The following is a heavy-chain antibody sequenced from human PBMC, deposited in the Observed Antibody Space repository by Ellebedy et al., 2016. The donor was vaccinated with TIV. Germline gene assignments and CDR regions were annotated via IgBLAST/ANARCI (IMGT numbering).Heavy chain of an antibody. CDR3: AREGSLYDILTGYYAPYFDY. CDR2: IWYDGSNK. CDR1: GFTFSSYG. Sequence: GESLKISCAASGFTFSSYGMHWVRQAPGKGLEWVAVIWYDGSNKYYADSVKGRFTISRDNSKNTLYLQMNSLRAEDTAVYYCAREGSLYDILTGYYAPYFDYWGQGTLVTVSS. V-gene: IGHV3-33*08. D-gene: IGHD3-9*01. J-gene: IGHJ4*02.